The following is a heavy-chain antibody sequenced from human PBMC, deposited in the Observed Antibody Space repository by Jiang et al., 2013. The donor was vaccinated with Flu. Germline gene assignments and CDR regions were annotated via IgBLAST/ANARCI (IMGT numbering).Heavy chain of an antibody. D-gene: IGHD1-26*01. CDR3: TRAQKYSGFELPYFDY. J-gene: IGHJ4*02. V-gene: IGHV4-31*03. CDR1: GASISSGNSY. CDR2: IFDSGNT. Sequence: GLVKPSQTLSLTCTVSGASISSGNSYWSWIRQHPGKGLEWIGYIFDSGNTHCNPSLKSRVAMSVDMSKSQFSLNLTSVTAADTAVYYCTRAQKYSGFELPYFDYWGQGRLVTVSS.